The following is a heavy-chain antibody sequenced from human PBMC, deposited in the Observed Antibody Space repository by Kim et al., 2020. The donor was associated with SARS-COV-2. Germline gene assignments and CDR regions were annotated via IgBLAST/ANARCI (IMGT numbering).Heavy chain of an antibody. J-gene: IGHJ5*02. D-gene: IGHD3-10*01. CDR2: ISYDGSNK. V-gene: IGHV3-30*03. CDR1: GFTFSSYG. Sequence: GGSLRLSCAASGFTFSSYGMHWVRQAPGKGLEWVAVISYDGSNKYYADSVKGRFTISRDNSKNTVYLQMNSLRAEDTAVYYCATGYYYDPWGQGTLVTVSS. CDR3: ATGYYYDP.